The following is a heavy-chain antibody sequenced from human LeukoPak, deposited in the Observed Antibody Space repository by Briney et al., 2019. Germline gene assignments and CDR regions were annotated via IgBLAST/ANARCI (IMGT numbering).Heavy chain of an antibody. J-gene: IGHJ4*02. CDR1: GFTFSSYA. D-gene: IGHD2-2*02. CDR2: ISGSGGST. Sequence: SGGSLRLSCAASGFTFSSYAMSWVRQAPGKGLEWVSAISGSGGSTFYADSVKGRFTISRDNSKNTLYLQMNSLRAEDTAVYYCAKGMELLYPALGFDYWGQGTLVTVSS. CDR3: AKGMELLYPALGFDY. V-gene: IGHV3-23*01.